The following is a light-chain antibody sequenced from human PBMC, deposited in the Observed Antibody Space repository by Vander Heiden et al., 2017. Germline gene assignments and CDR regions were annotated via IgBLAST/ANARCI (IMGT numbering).Light chain of an antibody. J-gene: IGKJ5*01. CDR2: GAS. Sequence: ELVVTQSPRTLSFSPGERPTPSCRASQRVSSSYLAWYQQKPGQAPRLLIYGASSRATGIPDRFSGSGSGTDFTLTISSLEPEDFAVYYCQQYGSSPSITFGQGTRLEIK. V-gene: IGKV3-20*01. CDR3: QQYGSSPSIT. CDR1: QRVSSSY.